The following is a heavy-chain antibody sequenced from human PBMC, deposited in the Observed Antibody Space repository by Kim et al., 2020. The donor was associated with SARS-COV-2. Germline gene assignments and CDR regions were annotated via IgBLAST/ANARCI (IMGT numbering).Heavy chain of an antibody. CDR1: GFTFSDYY. V-gene: IGHV3-11*01. J-gene: IGHJ2*01. Sequence: GGSLRLSCAASGFTFSDYYMSWIRQAPGKGLEWVSYISSSGSTIYYADSVKGRFTISRDNAKNSLYLQMNSLRAEDTAVYYCARLGVVVTPNWYFDLWGRGTLVTVSS. CDR3: ARLGVVVTPNWYFDL. CDR2: ISSSGSTI. D-gene: IGHD2-21*02.